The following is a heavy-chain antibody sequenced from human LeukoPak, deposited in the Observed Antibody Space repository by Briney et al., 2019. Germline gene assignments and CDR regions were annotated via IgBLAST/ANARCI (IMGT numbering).Heavy chain of an antibody. CDR2: ISSSSSTI. V-gene: IGHV3-48*01. CDR1: GFTFSSYS. Sequence: PGGCPRLSCAASGFTFSSYSMNWVRQAPGKGLEWVSYISSSSSTIYYADSVKGRFTISRDNAKNSLYLQMNSLGAEDTAVYYCARDDSSGWYWAYYFDYWGQGTLVTVSS. CDR3: ARDDSSGWYWAYYFDY. D-gene: IGHD6-19*01. J-gene: IGHJ4*02.